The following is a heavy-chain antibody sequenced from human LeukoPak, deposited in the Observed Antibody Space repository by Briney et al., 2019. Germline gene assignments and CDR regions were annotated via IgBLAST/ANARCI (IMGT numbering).Heavy chain of an antibody. CDR3: AKDPSYYYYMDV. V-gene: IGHV3-7*03. J-gene: IGHJ6*03. CDR2: INQDGSEK. Sequence: GGSLRLSCAASGFTFSNAWMSWVRQAPGKGLEWVASINQDGSEKFYVDSVKGRFTISRDNAKNSLYLQMNSLRAEDTALYYCAKDPSYYYYMDVWGKGTTVTVSS. CDR1: GFTFSNAW.